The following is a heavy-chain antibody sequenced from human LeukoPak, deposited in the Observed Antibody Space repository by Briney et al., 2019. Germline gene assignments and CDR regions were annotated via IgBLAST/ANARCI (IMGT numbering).Heavy chain of an antibody. Sequence: GGSLRLSCAASGFTFSSYWMSWVRQAPGKGLEWVANIKQDGSEKYYVDSVEGRFTISRDNAKNSLYLQMNSLRAEDTAVYYCASGPQLLLWYFQHWGQGTLVTVSS. CDR2: IKQDGSEK. CDR1: GFTFSSYW. CDR3: ASGPQLLLWYFQH. V-gene: IGHV3-7*01. D-gene: IGHD2-15*01. J-gene: IGHJ1*01.